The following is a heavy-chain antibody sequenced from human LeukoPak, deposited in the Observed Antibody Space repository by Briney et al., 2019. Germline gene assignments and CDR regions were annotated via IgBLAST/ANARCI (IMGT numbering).Heavy chain of an antibody. J-gene: IGHJ6*02. CDR3: ARESPGGYYDFWSGYYSPPGMDV. V-gene: IGHV3-33*01. Sequence: GGSLRLSCAASGFTFSSYGMHWVRQAPGKGLEWVAVIWYDGSNKYYADSVKGRFTISRDNSKNTLYLQMNSLRAEDTAVYYCARESPGGYYDFWSGYYSPPGMDVWGQGTTVTVSS. CDR2: IWYDGSNK. D-gene: IGHD3-3*01. CDR1: GFTFSSYG.